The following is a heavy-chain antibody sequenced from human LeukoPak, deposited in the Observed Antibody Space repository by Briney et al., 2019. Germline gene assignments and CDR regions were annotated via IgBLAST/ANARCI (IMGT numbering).Heavy chain of an antibody. Sequence: GGSLRLSCAPCGFTFSSYAMSWVRQAPGEGLEWVSAISGSGGSTYYADSVKGRFTISRDNSKNTLYLQMNSLRPDDTAVYYCAKDQALYYFDYWGQGTLVTVSS. CDR2: ISGSGGST. V-gene: IGHV3-23*01. CDR3: AKDQALYYFDY. J-gene: IGHJ4*02. CDR1: GFTFSSYA.